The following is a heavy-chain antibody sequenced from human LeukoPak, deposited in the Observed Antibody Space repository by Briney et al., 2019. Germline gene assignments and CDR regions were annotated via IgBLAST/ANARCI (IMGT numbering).Heavy chain of an antibody. Sequence: ASVKVSCKASGYTFTGYYMHWVRQAPGQGLEWMGWINPNSGGTNYAQKFQGRVTMTRDTSISTAYMELSRLRSDDTAVYYCARGFYDFWSGYSDDAFDIWGQGTMVTVSS. D-gene: IGHD3-3*01. J-gene: IGHJ3*02. V-gene: IGHV1-2*02. CDR2: INPNSGGT. CDR1: GYTFTGYY. CDR3: ARGFYDFWSGYSDDAFDI.